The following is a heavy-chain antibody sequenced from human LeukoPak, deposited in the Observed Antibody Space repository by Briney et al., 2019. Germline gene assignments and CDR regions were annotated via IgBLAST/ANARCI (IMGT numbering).Heavy chain of an antibody. CDR1: GYTFTSYD. V-gene: IGHV1-8*01. CDR2: MNPNSGNT. D-gene: IGHD3-16*01. Sequence: RASVTVSCTASGYTFTSYDINWVRQAPGQGLEWMGWMNPNSGNTGYTQKFQGRVTMTRNTSISTAYMELSSLRSEDTAVYYCARFRGGVWLLGYWGQGTLVTVSS. J-gene: IGHJ4*02. CDR3: ARFRGGVWLLGY.